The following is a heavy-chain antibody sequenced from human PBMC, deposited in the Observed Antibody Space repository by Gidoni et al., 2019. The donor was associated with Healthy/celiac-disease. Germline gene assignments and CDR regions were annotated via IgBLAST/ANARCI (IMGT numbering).Heavy chain of an antibody. D-gene: IGHD3-22*01. J-gene: IGHJ4*02. CDR1: GFTFSSYS. V-gene: IGHV3-48*01. Sequence: EVQLVESGGGLVQPGGSLRLSCAASGFTFSSYSMNWVRQAPGKGLEWVSYISSSSSTIYYADAVKGRFTISRDNAKNSLYLQMNSLRAEDTAVYYCARDSYYDSSGYYPYYFDYWGQGTLVTVSS. CDR3: ARDSYYDSSGYYPYYFDY. CDR2: ISSSSSTI.